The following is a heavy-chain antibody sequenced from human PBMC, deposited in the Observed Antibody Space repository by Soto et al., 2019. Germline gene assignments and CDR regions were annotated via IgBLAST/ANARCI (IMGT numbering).Heavy chain of an antibody. D-gene: IGHD2-21*02. CDR2: VFSSVSA. CDR3: ARDGMTTGDT. V-gene: IGHV4-4*07. Sequence: SETLSLTCIVSGVSVTSYSWSWVRQPANKGLEWIGRVFSSVSATYNPSLKSRGGISMDTVETRISLKLDSVTAADAGVYFCARDGMTTGDTWGPGTLVTVSS. CDR1: GVSVTSYS. J-gene: IGHJ4*02.